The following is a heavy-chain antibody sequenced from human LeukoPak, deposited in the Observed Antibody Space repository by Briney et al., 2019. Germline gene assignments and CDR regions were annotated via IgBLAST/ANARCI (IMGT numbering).Heavy chain of an antibody. Sequence: GGSLRLSCVGSGFNVTTNNMYWVRQAPGKGLECVSTCLAGGLLHYADSVRDRFIISRDTSKNTLYVQMNSLTAEDTAVYYCGRRFCNSCPLDFWGQGTLVTVSS. CDR2: CLAGGLL. J-gene: IGHJ4*02. D-gene: IGHD2-21*01. CDR1: GFNVTTNN. V-gene: IGHV3-66*04. CDR3: GRRFCNSCPLDF.